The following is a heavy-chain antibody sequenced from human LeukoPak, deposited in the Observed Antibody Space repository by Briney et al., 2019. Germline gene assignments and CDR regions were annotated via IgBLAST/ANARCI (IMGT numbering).Heavy chain of an antibody. CDR2: IKQDSGEK. J-gene: IGHJ4*02. D-gene: IGHD3-3*01. CDR3: ARDWRLREDH. Sequence: PGGSLRLSCAASGFTFSRDWMSWVRQVPGKGLEWVAIIKQDSGEKYYVDSVKGRFTISRDNARNLLYLQMNSLRAEDTAVYYCARDWRLREDHWGQGTLVTVSS. CDR1: GFTFSRDW. V-gene: IGHV3-7*01.